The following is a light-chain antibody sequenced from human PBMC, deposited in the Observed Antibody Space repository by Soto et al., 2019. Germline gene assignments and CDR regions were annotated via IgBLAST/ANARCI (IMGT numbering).Light chain of an antibody. J-gene: IGKJ3*01. V-gene: IGKV3-20*01. Sequence: EIVLTQSPGTLSLSPGERATLSCRASQSINNRYLAWYQQKPGQAPRLLIYAASSRATGIPDRFSGSGSGKDFALTISRLESEDFAVYYCQQVGSSRGFTFGPGTKVDIK. CDR2: AAS. CDR1: QSINNRY. CDR3: QQVGSSRGFT.